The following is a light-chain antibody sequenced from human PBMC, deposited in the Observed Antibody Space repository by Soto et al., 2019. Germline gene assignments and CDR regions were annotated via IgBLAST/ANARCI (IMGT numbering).Light chain of an antibody. J-gene: IGLJ1*01. CDR1: SNDIGAYNY. CDR2: DVN. CDR3: CSYAPSYTFV. V-gene: IGLV2-11*01. Sequence: QSVLTQPRSVSGSPGQSVTISCTGTSNDIGAYNYVSWYQQHPGRAPKVMIYDVNKRPSGVPDRFSGSKSANTASLTIFGLQAEDEADYYCCSYAPSYTFVFGTGTKVIV.